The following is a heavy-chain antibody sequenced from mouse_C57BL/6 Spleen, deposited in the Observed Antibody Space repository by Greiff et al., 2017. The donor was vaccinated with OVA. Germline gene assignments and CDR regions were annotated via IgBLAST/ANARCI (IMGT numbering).Heavy chain of an antibody. J-gene: IGHJ1*03. CDR2: IHPSDSDT. V-gene: IGHV1-74*01. Sequence: QVQLQLGAALVKPGASVKVSCTASGYTFTSYWMHWVKQRPGQGLEWIGRIHPSDSDTNYNQKFKGKATLTVDKSSSTAYMQLSSLTSEDSAVYYCAIFHYYGSSYGYFDVWGTGTTVTVSS. CDR1: GYTFTSYW. CDR3: AIFHYYGSSYGYFDV. D-gene: IGHD1-1*01.